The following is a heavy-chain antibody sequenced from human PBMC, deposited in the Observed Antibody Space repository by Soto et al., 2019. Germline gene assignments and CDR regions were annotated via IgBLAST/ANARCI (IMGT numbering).Heavy chain of an antibody. J-gene: IGHJ4*02. Sequence: QVQLQESGPGLVKPSETLSLTCTVSGGSVSGYYWTWIRQPPGKGLEWIAFISYSGGTNYNPSLKSRVTISLDTSKNHFSLRLTSVTTADTAVYYCARLSDYSVPDSWGQGTLVTVSS. CDR2: ISYSGGT. D-gene: IGHD4-17*01. V-gene: IGHV4-59*02. CDR1: GGSVSGYY. CDR3: ARLSDYSVPDS.